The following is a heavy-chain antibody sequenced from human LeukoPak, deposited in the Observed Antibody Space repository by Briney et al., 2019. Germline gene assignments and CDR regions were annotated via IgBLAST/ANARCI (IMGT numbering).Heavy chain of an antibody. CDR3: ARDVGAMATIPLDY. V-gene: IGHV3-33*01. CDR1: GFTLSSYG. J-gene: IGHJ4*02. D-gene: IGHD5-24*01. Sequence: PGGSLRLSCAASGFTLSSYGMHWVRQAPGKGLEWVAVIWYDGSNKYYADSVKGRFTISRDNSKNTLYLQMNSLRAEDTAVYYCARDVGAMATIPLDYWGQGTLVTVSS. CDR2: IWYDGSNK.